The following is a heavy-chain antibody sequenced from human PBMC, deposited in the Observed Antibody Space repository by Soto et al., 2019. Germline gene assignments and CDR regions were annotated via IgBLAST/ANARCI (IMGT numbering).Heavy chain of an antibody. Sequence: GGSLRLSCAASGFTFSSYAMSWVRQAPGKGLEWVSAISGSGDSTYYADSVKGRFTISRDNSKNTLYLQMNSLRAEDTAVYYCARDRVESGYPEYFQHWGQGTLVTVS. CDR2: ISGSGDST. CDR1: GFTFSSYA. CDR3: ARDRVESGYPEYFQH. J-gene: IGHJ1*01. V-gene: IGHV3-23*01. D-gene: IGHD3-22*01.